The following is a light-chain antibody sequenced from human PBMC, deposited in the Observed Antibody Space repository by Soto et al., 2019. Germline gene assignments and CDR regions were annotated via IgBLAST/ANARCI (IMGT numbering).Light chain of an antibody. CDR3: QLYSKSPRQLT. CDR2: DIS. Sequence: VLTQSPDTLSLSPGERATLSCRASQSVGSSFLGWDQRKPGQAPMLVIFDISNRATGIPDTFSGSGSGTDCTLTISRLEPEDFAVYYCQLYSKSPRQLTFGQGTRLEIK. CDR1: QSVGSSF. J-gene: IGKJ5*01. V-gene: IGKV3-20*01.